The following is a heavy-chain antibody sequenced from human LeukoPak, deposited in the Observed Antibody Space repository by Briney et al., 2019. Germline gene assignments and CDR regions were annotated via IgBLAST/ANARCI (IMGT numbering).Heavy chain of an antibody. J-gene: IGHJ4*02. Sequence: GGSLRLSCAASGFIISDYYMSWIRQAPGKGLEWVSYISSSGTNTNYADSVKGRFTISRDNAKNSLYLQMNSLRAEDTAVYYCARGGRFGELVFDYWGQGTLVTVSS. CDR1: GFIISDYY. D-gene: IGHD3-10*01. CDR3: ARGGRFGELVFDY. CDR2: ISSSGTNT. V-gene: IGHV3-11*06.